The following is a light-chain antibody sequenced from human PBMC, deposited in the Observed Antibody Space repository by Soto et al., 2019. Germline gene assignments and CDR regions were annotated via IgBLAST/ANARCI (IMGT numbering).Light chain of an antibody. V-gene: IGLV2-14*03. CDR2: DVT. CDR3: SSYTSSNTVL. CDR1: SSDVGGYNY. J-gene: IGLJ2*01. Sequence: QSALTQPASVSGSPGQSITISCTGTSSDVGGYNYVSWYQHHPGKAPKLMIYDVTYRPSGISFRFSGSKSGNTASLTISRLQAEYEADYYCSSYTSSNTVLFGAGTKLTVL.